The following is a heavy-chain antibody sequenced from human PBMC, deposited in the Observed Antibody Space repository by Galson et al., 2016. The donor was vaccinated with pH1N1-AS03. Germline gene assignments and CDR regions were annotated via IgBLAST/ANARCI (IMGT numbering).Heavy chain of an antibody. CDR1: GNTLTELS. D-gene: IGHD3-16*01. CDR3: VTTAYAFGLGSVDAFDV. V-gene: IGHV1-24*01. CDR2: FDPDNTET. J-gene: IGHJ3*01. Sequence: SVKVSCKVSGNTLTELSIQWVRQAPGEGLDWMGGFDPDNTETVYAQKFQGRVTMTEVTSTDTAYMELSSLRSGDTAKYYCVTTAYAFGLGSVDAFDVWGQGTKVTVSS.